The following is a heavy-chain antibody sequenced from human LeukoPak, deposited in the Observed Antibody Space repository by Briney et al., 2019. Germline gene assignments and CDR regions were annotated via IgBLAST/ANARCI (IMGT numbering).Heavy chain of an antibody. V-gene: IGHV4-59*01. Sequence: SETLSLTCSVSGGSISSYYWNWIRLPPGKGLEWIGHVYSSGSTNYSPSFKSRVTMLVDRSKNQLSLKLSSVTAADTAIYYCARFEGYDILTGYSYYFDYWGRGALVTVSS. D-gene: IGHD3-9*01. CDR2: VYSSGST. CDR3: ARFEGYDILTGYSYYFDY. J-gene: IGHJ4*02. CDR1: GGSISSYY.